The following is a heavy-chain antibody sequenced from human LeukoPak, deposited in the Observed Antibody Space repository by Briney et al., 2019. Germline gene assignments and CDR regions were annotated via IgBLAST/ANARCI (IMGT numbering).Heavy chain of an antibody. CDR1: GGSFSGYY. J-gene: IGHJ4*02. V-gene: IGHV4-34*01. CDR2: INHSGST. CDR3: ARACYGSGSSYFDY. Sequence: PSETLSLTCAVYGGSFSGYYWSWIRQPPGKGPEWIGEINHSGSTNYNPSLKSRVTISVDTSKDQFSLKLSSVTAADTAVYYCARACYGSGSSYFDYWGQGTLVTVSS. D-gene: IGHD3-10*01.